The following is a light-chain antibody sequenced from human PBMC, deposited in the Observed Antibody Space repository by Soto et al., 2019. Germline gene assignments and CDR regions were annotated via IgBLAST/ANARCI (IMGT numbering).Light chain of an antibody. CDR2: DAI. Sequence: PGESAILSCRTSQSVSSYLAWYQQKAGQAPRLLISDAINRATGIPARFSGSGSGTDFTLTISSLEPEDFAVYYCQQRSTWPPITFGQGTRLDIK. CDR1: QSVSSY. J-gene: IGKJ5*01. CDR3: QQRSTWPPIT. V-gene: IGKV3-11*01.